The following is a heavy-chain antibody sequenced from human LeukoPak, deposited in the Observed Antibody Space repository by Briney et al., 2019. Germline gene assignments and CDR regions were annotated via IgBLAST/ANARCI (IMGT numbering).Heavy chain of an antibody. V-gene: IGHV3-11*01. D-gene: IGHD6-13*01. CDR1: GFTLSDYY. J-gene: IGHJ4*02. CDR2: IIGSGSNI. Sequence: GGSLRLSFAVSGFTLSDYYISWIRQAPGKGLEWVSYIIGSGSNIYYADSVKGRFTISRDNAKNSVFLQMNSLRAEDTAVYYCAGGARRAVAAGIYYYWGQGTLVTVSS. CDR3: AGGARRAVAAGIYYY.